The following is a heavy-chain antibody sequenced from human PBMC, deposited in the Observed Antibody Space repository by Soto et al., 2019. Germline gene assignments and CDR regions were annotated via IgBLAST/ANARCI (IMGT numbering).Heavy chain of an antibody. CDR3: ARLVYSYARCLDP. V-gene: IGHV4-39*01. CDR2: IYYSGST. Sequence: SETLSLTCTVSGGSISSSRYYWGWIRQPPGKGREWLASIYYSGSTYYNPSLKSRVTISVDTSKNQFSLKLSSVTAADTAVYYCARLVYSYARCLDPWGQGTLVTVSS. J-gene: IGHJ5*02. D-gene: IGHD5-18*01. CDR1: GGSISSSRYY.